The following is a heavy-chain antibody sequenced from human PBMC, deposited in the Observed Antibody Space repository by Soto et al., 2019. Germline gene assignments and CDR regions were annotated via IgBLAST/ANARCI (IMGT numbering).Heavy chain of an antibody. D-gene: IGHD4-17*01. CDR2: ILPIFGTA. J-gene: IGHJ3*02. CDR3: ARGHEYGGNSDAFDI. Sequence: QVQLVQSGAEVKKPVSSVQVSCKASGGTFSTSSINWVRQAPGQRPARMGNILPIFGTADYAQKFQDRVTINADKSTNTAYMELRSLFSEDTAVYYCARGHEYGGNSDAFDIWGQGTVVTVSS. V-gene: IGHV1-69*14. CDR1: GGTFSTSS.